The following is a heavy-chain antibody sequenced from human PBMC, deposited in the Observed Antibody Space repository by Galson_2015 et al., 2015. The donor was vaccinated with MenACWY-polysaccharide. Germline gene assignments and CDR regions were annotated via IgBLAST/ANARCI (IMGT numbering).Heavy chain of an antibody. D-gene: IGHD2-15*01. V-gene: IGHV3-7*01. CDR2: IKQDGSEK. CDR1: GFTFSSYW. J-gene: IGHJ6*02. CDR3: ASPTGSLLPRGGPMDV. Sequence: SLRLSCAASGFTFSSYWMSWVRQAPGKGLEWVANIKQDGSEKYCVDSVKGRFTISRDNAKNSLYLQMNSLRAEDTAVYYCASPTGSLLPRGGPMDVWGQGTTVTVSS.